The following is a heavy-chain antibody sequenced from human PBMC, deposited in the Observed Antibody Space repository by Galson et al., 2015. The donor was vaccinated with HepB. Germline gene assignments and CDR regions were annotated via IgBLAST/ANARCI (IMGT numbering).Heavy chain of an antibody. V-gene: IGHV2-70*11. J-gene: IGHJ4*02. Sequence: PALVKPTQTLTLTCTVSGFSVSTNRMCVNWIRQPPGKALEWLARIAWDDDKYYSTSLKTRLTISKDTSKNQVVLTMTHMDPLDTATYYCARMQYTEKVFDYWGQGTLVTVAS. CDR2: IAWDDDK. CDR1: GFSVSTNRMC. D-gene: IGHD2-2*02. CDR3: ARMQYTEKVFDY.